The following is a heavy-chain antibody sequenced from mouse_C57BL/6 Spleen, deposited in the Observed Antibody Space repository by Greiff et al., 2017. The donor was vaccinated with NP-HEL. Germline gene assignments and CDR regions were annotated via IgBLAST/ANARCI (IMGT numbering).Heavy chain of an antibody. D-gene: IGHD2-2*01. CDR1: GFTFSSYG. Sequence: VQLQQSGGDLVKPGGSLKLSCAASGFTFSSYGMSWVRQTPDKRLEWVATISSGGSYTYYPDSVKGRFTISRDNAKNTLYLQMSSLKSEDTAMYYCARGGYDGGGYFDYWGQGTTLTVSS. CDR2: ISSGGSYT. CDR3: ARGGYDGGGYFDY. V-gene: IGHV5-6*01. J-gene: IGHJ2*01.